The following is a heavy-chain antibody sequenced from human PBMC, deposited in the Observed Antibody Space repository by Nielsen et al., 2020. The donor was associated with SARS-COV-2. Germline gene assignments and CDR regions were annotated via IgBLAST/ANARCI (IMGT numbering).Heavy chain of an antibody. CDR1: GYTFTSYG. Sequence: ASVKVSCKASGYTFTSYGISWVRQAPGQGLEWMGWITPYNGNTNYAQKLQGRVTMTTDTSTSTAYMELRSLRSDDTAVYYCARDKILTGYYIPVDYWGQGTLVTVSS. CDR2: ITPYNGNT. CDR3: ARDKILTGYYIPVDY. D-gene: IGHD3-9*01. J-gene: IGHJ4*02. V-gene: IGHV1-18*01.